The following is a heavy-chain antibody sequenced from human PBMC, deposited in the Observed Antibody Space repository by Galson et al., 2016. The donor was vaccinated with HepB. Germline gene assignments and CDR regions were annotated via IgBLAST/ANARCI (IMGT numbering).Heavy chain of an antibody. J-gene: IGHJ5*02. D-gene: IGHD6-13*01. CDR3: ARVVTPMAAANRGFGS. CDR2: ISPGSTYT. CDR1: GFTFNMYT. Sequence: SPRLSCAASGFTFNMYTMTWVRQAPGKGPEWVSSISPGSTYTHFADSVKGRFIISRDDVENSLYLQMNSLRAEDTALYYCARVVTPMAAANRGFGSWGQGTQVVVSS. V-gene: IGHV3-21*01.